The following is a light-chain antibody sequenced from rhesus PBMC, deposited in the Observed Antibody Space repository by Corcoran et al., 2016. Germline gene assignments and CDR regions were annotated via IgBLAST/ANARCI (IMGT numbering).Light chain of an antibody. V-gene: IGKV3S9*01. CDR1: QSGSSY. CDR3: QTFNHWIFT. Sequence: EIVMTQSPATLSLSPGERATLSCRASQSGSSYVAWYQQQPETAPRLPIYGASSRAPGIPDRFRGSGSGTDFTLTISSLEPEDVGVCYCQTFNHWIFTFGPGAKLDIK. J-gene: IGKJ3*01. CDR2: GAS.